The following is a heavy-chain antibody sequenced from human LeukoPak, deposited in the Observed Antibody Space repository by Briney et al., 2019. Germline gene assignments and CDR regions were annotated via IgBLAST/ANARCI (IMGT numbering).Heavy chain of an antibody. J-gene: IGHJ4*02. CDR1: GFTFSSYW. CDR2: IKQDGSEK. Sequence: GGSLRLSCAVSGFTFSSYWMSWVRQAPGKGLEWVANIKQDGSEKYYVDSVKGRFTISRDNAKNSLYLQMNSLRAEDTAVYYCARDVGYSNSLPYWGQGTLVTVSS. D-gene: IGHD4-11*01. CDR3: ARDVGYSNSLPY. V-gene: IGHV3-7*01.